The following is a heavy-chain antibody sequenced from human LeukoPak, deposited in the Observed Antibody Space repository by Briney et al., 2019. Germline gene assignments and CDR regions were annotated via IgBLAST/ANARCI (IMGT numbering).Heavy chain of an antibody. CDR3: ASPYTITMVRGYMDV. Sequence: GGSLRLSCAASGFTFSSYGMHWVRQAPGKGLEWVAFIRYDGSNKYYADSVKGRFTISRDNSKNTLYLQMNSLRAEDTAVYYCASPYTITMVRGYMDVWGKGTTVTISS. CDR2: IRYDGSNK. D-gene: IGHD3-10*01. V-gene: IGHV3-30*02. CDR1: GFTFSSYG. J-gene: IGHJ6*03.